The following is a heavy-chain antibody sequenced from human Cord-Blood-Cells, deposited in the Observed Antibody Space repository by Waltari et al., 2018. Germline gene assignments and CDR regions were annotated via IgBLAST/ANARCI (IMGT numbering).Heavy chain of an antibody. CDR3: ATSAARSYYFDY. CDR1: GCTLPELS. CDR2: FDPEDGET. D-gene: IGHD6-6*01. J-gene: IGHJ4*02. V-gene: IGHV1-24*01. Sequence: QVLPAPSGAEVKKPGTSRKVSCKFSGCTLPELSMHWRRQAPGKGLEWMGCFDPEDGETSYAQKFQGRVTMTEDTSTDTAYMELSSLRSEDTAVYYCATSAARSYYFDYWGQGTLVTVSS.